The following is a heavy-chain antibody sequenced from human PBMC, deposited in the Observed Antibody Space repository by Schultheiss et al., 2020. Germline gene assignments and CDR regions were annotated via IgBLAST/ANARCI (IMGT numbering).Heavy chain of an antibody. J-gene: IGHJ3*02. Sequence: GGSLRLSCAASGFTFSSYSMNWVRQAPGKGLEWVSAIGTAGDPYYPGSVKGRFTISRENAKNSLYLQMNSLRAGDTAVYYCAREGITNAFDIWGQGTMVTVSS. V-gene: IGHV3-13*05. CDR3: AREGITNAFDI. D-gene: IGHD3-16*01. CDR1: GFTFSSYS. CDR2: IGTAGDP.